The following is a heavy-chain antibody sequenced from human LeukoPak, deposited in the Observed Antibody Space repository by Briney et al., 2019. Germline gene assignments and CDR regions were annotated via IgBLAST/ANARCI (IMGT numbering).Heavy chain of an antibody. CDR1: GFTFSNYE. D-gene: IGHD6-19*01. V-gene: IGHV3-48*03. Sequence: PGGSLRLSCAASGFTFSNYEMNWVRQAPGKGLEWVSYMSSIGSTIYYADSVEGRFTISRDNAKNSLYLQMNSLRAEDTALYYCARGGSGWPFDYWGQGTLVTVPS. CDR3: ARGGSGWPFDY. CDR2: MSSIGSTI. J-gene: IGHJ4*02.